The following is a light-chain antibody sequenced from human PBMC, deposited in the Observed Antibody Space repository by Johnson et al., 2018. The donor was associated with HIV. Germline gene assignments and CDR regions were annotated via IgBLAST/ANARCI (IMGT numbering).Light chain of an antibody. Sequence: QSVLTQPPSVSAAPGQKVTISCSGSSSNIGNNYVSWYQQIPGTAPKLLIYDNNKRPSGIPDRFSGSKSGTSATLGITGLQTGDEADYYCGTWDSSLSAGVFGTGTTVIVL. CDR3: GTWDSSLSAGV. V-gene: IGLV1-51*01. CDR1: SSNIGNNY. J-gene: IGLJ1*01. CDR2: DNN.